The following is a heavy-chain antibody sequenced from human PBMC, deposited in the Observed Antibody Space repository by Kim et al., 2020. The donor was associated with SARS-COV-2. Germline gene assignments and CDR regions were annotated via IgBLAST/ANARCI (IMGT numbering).Heavy chain of an antibody. CDR3: ARAQAGHVFDS. CDR2: KYYSGGA. D-gene: IGHD6-19*01. Sequence: SETLSLTCTVSGSSMSDSFWVWIRQPPGQAPEWIGDKYYSGGARYNPSLKSRVTISVDTSNKHFSLNLNALTAADTAIYYCARAQAGHVFDSWGQGILVT. CDR1: GSSMSDSF. J-gene: IGHJ4*02. V-gene: IGHV4-59*01.